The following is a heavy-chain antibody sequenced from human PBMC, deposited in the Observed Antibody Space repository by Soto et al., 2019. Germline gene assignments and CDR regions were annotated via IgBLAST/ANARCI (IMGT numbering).Heavy chain of an antibody. CDR3: ARDAVVGATRY. Sequence: QVQLVQSGAEVKKPGSSVKVSCKASGGTFSSYTISWVRQAPGQGLEWMGRIIPILGIANYAQKFQGRVTITADKSTSTAYMELSSLRSEDTAVYYCARDAVVGATRYWGQGTLVTVSS. J-gene: IGHJ4*02. CDR1: GGTFSSYT. D-gene: IGHD1-26*01. V-gene: IGHV1-69*08. CDR2: IIPILGIA.